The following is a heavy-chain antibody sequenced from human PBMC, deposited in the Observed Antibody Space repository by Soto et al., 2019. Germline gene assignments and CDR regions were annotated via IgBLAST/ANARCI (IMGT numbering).Heavy chain of an antibody. CDR3: ARDGGRHAGGIDY. D-gene: IGHD1-26*01. CDR2: IIPIFGTA. CDR1: GGTFSSFS. J-gene: IGHJ4*02. Sequence: QVQLVQSGAEVKKPGSSVKVSCKASGGTFSSFSINWVRQAPGQGLEWMGEIIPIFGTANYAQKFQGRVTMTADESTSTAYMERSSMRSEDKAVYYCARDGGRHAGGIDYWGQGPLVTGSS. V-gene: IGHV1-69*01.